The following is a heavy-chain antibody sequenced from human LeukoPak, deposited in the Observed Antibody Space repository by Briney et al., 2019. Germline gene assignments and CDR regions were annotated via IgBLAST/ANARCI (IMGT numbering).Heavy chain of an antibody. D-gene: IGHD6-6*01. V-gene: IGHV3-64*01. Sequence: GGSLRLSCAASGFTFSDYAIHWVRQAPGKGLAYVSAISSNGDITYQANSVQGRFTISRDNSKNTLYLQMNSLGAEDTAVYYCAREADSYCFDYWGQGTLVTVSS. CDR3: AREADSYCFDY. J-gene: IGHJ4*02. CDR2: ISSNGDIT. CDR1: GFTFSDYA.